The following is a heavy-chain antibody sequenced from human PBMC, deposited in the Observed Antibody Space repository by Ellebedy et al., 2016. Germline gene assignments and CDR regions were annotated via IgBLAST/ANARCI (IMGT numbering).Heavy chain of an antibody. CDR3: AKDLGYSYVFTRVAFDV. D-gene: IGHD5-18*01. V-gene: IGHV3-23*01. CDR2: LSVNGADT. Sequence: GESLKISCAASGFTLSSSAMSWVRQAPGKGLEWVSALSVNGADTHYAASVQGRFTISRDNSKSTLYLQMKSLRAEDTALYYCAKDLGYSYVFTRVAFDVWGQGTMVTVSS. J-gene: IGHJ3*01. CDR1: GFTLSSSA.